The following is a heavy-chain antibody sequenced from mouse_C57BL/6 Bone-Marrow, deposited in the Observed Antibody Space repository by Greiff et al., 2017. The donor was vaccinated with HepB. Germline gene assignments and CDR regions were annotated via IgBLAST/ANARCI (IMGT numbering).Heavy chain of an antibody. D-gene: IGHD1-1*01. J-gene: IGHJ2*01. CDR1: GYTFTSYW. Sequence: QVQLQQPGAELVKPGASVKLSCTASGYTFTSYWMHWVKQRPGRGLEWIGRIDPNSGGTKYNEKFKSKATLTVDKPSSTAYMQRSSLTSEASAVYYCARPVVGGDFDYGGQGTTLTVSS. V-gene: IGHV1-72*01. CDR2: IDPNSGGT. CDR3: ARPVVGGDFDY.